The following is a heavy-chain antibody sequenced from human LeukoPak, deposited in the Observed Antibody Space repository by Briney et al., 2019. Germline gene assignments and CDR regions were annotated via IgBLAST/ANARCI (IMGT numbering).Heavy chain of an antibody. CDR1: GFTFSSYE. Sequence: GGSLRLSCAASGFTFSSYEMNWVRQAPGKGLEWVADISSSGTTIHYADSLKGRFTISRDNAKNSLYLQLNSLRAEDTAVYYCARAGQFWGSGYYYGDYWGQGTLVTVSS. D-gene: IGHD3-22*01. CDR2: ISSSGTTI. J-gene: IGHJ4*02. CDR3: ARAGQFWGSGYYYGDY. V-gene: IGHV3-48*03.